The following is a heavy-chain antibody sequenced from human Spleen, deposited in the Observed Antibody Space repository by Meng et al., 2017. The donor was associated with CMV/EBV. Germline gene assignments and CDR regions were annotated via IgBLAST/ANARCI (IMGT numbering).Heavy chain of an antibody. D-gene: IGHD6-6*01. J-gene: IGHJ4*02. CDR2: IYQTGKT. CDR1: GDSIRRSSYY. Sequence: SETLSLTCTVSGDSIRRSSYYWDWIRQPPGKGLEWIGHIYQTGKTYSNPSLKSRVTISVDTSKNQFSLKLSSVTAADTAVYYCAVRIAARQQTFDYWGQGTLVTVSS. CDR3: AVRIAARQQTFDY. V-gene: IGHV4-39*07.